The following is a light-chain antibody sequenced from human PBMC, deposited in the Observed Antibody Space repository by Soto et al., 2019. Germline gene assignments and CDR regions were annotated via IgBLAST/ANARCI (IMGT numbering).Light chain of an antibody. CDR1: QSISGY. CDR2: AAS. Sequence: DIQMTQSPSFLSASVGDKVTITCRASQSISGYLNWYQHKPGKAPKLLIYAASSLQSGVPSRFSGSGSGTDFTLTISSLQPEDFATYYCQQSYNTWTFGRGTKVEIK. V-gene: IGKV1-39*01. CDR3: QQSYNTWT. J-gene: IGKJ1*01.